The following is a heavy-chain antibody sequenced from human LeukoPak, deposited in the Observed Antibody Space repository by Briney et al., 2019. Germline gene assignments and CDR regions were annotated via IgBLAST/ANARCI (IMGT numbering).Heavy chain of an antibody. CDR1: GGSFSGYY. Sequence: SETLSLTCAVYGGSFSGYYWSWIRLPPGKGLEWIGEINHSGSTNYNPSLKSRVTISVDTSKNQFSLKLSSVTAADTAVYYCARAPPPYSTYPYYYYGMDVWGQGTTVTVSS. CDR2: INHSGST. D-gene: IGHD2-15*01. CDR3: ARAPPPYSTYPYYYYGMDV. V-gene: IGHV4-34*01. J-gene: IGHJ6*02.